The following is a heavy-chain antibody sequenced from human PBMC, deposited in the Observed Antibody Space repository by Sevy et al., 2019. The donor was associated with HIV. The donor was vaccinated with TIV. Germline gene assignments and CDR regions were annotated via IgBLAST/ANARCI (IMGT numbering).Heavy chain of an antibody. CDR3: ARAPGGGLSHRNYYYAMEV. Sequence: ASVKVSCKASGGTFSSYAISWVRQAPGQGLEWMGGIIPIFGTANYAQKFQDRVTITADESTSTTYMELSSLRSEDTAVYYCARAPGGGLSHRNYYYAMEVWGQGTTVTVSS. J-gene: IGHJ6*02. D-gene: IGHD3-16*02. V-gene: IGHV1-69*13. CDR1: GGTFSSYA. CDR2: IIPIFGTA.